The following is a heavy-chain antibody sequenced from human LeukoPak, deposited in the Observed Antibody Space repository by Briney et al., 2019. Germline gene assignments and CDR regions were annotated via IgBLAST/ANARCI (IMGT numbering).Heavy chain of an antibody. J-gene: IGHJ6*03. D-gene: IGHD3-16*01. CDR3: AKGLRTGVGPYMGYHYHMDV. Sequence: PGGSLRLSCAASGFTFSSYAMSWVRQAPGKGLKWVATINDNGAGTYYADSVKGRFTISRDNSYNTVSLQMNSLRDEDTGVYFCAKGLRTGVGPYMGYHYHMDVWGKGATVTVSS. CDR2: INDNGAGT. V-gene: IGHV3-23*01. CDR1: GFTFSSYA.